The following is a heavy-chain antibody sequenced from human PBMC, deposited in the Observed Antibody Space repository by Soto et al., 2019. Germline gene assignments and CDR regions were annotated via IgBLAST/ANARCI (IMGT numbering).Heavy chain of an antibody. CDR2: ISGSGGST. CDR3: AKERYSSSWFTFDP. CDR1: VFSFSSYA. J-gene: IGHJ5*02. Sequence: PGGSPRLSCAASVFSFSSYAMSWVRQAPGKGLEWVSAISGSGGSTYYAESVKGRFTISRDNSKNTLYLQMNSLRAEDTPVYYCAKERYSSSWFTFDPWGQGTLVPVSS. D-gene: IGHD6-13*01. V-gene: IGHV3-23*01.